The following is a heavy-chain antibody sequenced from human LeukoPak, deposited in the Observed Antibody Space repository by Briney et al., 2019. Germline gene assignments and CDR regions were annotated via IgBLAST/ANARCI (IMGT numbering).Heavy chain of an antibody. CDR1: GFTFSSYS. D-gene: IGHD6-25*01. J-gene: IGHJ6*02. V-gene: IGHV3-21*01. CDR2: IRSSSSYI. CDR3: ARTYSSDSPYYYGMDV. Sequence: GGSLRLSCAASGFTFSSYSMNWVRQAPGKGLEWVSSIRSSSSYIYYADSVKGRFTISRDNAKNSLYLQMNSLRAEDTAVYYCARTYSSDSPYYYGMDVWGQGTTVTVSS.